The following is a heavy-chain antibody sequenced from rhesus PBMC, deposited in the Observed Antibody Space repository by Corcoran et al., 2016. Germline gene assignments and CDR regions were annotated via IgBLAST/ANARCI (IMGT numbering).Heavy chain of an antibody. V-gene: IGHV1-200*01. CDR3: ARRGSLDV. Sequence: QVQLVQSGAEVKKPGASVKLSCQASGYTFTSYSINWVRQAPGQGLEWMEWNKPSNGNTGDAQKFQGRVTMTRDTSTSTAYMELSSLRSEDTAVYYCARRGSLDVWGRGVLVTVSS. J-gene: IGHJ5-2*02. CDR2: NKPSNGNT. CDR1: GYTFTSYS.